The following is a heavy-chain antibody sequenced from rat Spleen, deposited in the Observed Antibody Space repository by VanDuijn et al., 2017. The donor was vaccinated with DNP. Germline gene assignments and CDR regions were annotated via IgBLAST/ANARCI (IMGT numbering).Heavy chain of an antibody. V-gene: IGHV3-1*01. CDR2: ISYSGST. D-gene: IGHD1-5*01. Sequence: EVQLQESGPGLLKPSQSLSLTCSVTGYSISRTYWGWFRKFPGNKMEWIGNISYSGSTSYNPSLKSRISITTYTSKNHFFRQLSSVTTEDTATYFCARSNIGTSTLDYWGQGVMVTVSS. CDR1: GYSISRTY. J-gene: IGHJ2*01. CDR3: ARSNIGTSTLDY.